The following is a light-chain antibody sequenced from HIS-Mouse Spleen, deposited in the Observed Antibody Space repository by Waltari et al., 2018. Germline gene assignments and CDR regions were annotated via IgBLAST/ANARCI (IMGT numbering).Light chain of an antibody. J-gene: IGLJ2*01. CDR3: NSRDSSGNHLEV. CDR1: SLRSYY. Sequence: SSELTQDPAVSVALGQTVRITCQGDSLRSYYPSWYQQKPGQAPVLFIYGKNNRPSGIPDRFSGSSSGNTASLTITGAQAEDEADYYCNSRDSSGNHLEVFGGGTKLTVL. CDR2: GKN. V-gene: IGLV3-19*01.